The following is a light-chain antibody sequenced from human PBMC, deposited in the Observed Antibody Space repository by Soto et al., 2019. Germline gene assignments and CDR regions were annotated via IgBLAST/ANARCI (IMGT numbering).Light chain of an antibody. J-gene: IGLJ1*01. V-gene: IGLV2-14*01. Sequence: QSALTQPASVSGSPGQSITISCTGTSSDVGNYIFVSWYRQHPGKAPKLMIYDINNRPSGVSNRFSGSKSGNTASLTISALQAEDEADYYCVSYTTSASYVFGTGTKVTVL. CDR3: VSYTTSASYV. CDR2: DIN. CDR1: SSDVGNYIF.